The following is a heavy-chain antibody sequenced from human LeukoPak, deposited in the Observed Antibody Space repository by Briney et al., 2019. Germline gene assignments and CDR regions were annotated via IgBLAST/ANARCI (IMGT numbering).Heavy chain of an antibody. CDR3: ARSYYGSGSYYLNFDY. CDR2: IYPGDSDT. D-gene: IGHD3-10*01. V-gene: IGHV5-51*01. CDR1: GYSFTSYW. Sequence: GESLKISCKGSGYSFTSYWIGWVRQVPGKGLEWMGIIYPGDSDTRYSPSFQGQVTISADKSISTAYLQWSSLKASDTAMYYCARSYYGSGSYYLNFDYWGQGTLVTVSS. J-gene: IGHJ4*02.